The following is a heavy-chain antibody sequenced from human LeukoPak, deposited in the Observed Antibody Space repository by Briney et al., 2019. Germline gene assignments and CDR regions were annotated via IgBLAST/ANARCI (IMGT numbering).Heavy chain of an antibody. V-gene: IGHV1-2*02. D-gene: IGHD3-10*01. CDR2: ITPNSGGT. Sequence: ASVKVSCKASGYTFTGQYLHWVRQGPGQGLEWMGWITPNSGGTNYAQKFQGRVTMTRDTSISTAYMELSRLRSDDTALYFCASGSGTYSPGYWGQGTLVTVSS. CDR3: ASGSGTYSPGY. CDR1: GYTFTGQY. J-gene: IGHJ4*02.